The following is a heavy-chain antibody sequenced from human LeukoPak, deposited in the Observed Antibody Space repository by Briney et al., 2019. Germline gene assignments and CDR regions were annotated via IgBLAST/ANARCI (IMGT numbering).Heavy chain of an antibody. Sequence: GGSLRLSCAASGFTFSSYAMHWVRQAPGKGLEWVAVISYDGSNKYYADPVKGRFTISRDNSKNTLYLQMNSLRAEDTAVYYCARTVGDFWSGYLDYWGQGTLVTVSS. D-gene: IGHD3-3*01. CDR2: ISYDGSNK. CDR1: GFTFSSYA. V-gene: IGHV3-30-3*01. CDR3: ARTVGDFWSGYLDY. J-gene: IGHJ4*02.